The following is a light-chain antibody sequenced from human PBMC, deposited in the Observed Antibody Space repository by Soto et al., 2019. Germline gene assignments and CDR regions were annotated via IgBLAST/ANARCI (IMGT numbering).Light chain of an antibody. CDR1: QSISSY. V-gene: IGKV1-39*01. CDR3: QQSYSTLIFT. CDR2: AAS. J-gene: IGKJ3*01. Sequence: DIQMTQSPSSLSASVGDRVTITCRASQSISSYLNCYQQKPGKAPTLLIYAASSLQSVVPSRFRGSGSVTDCTLTISSLQPEDFATYYCQQSYSTLIFTFGPGTKVDI.